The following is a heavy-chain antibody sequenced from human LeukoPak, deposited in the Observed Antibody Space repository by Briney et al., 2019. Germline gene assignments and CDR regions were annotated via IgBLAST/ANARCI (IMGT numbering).Heavy chain of an antibody. CDR1: GFTFSSYA. Sequence: GGSLRLSCAASGFTFSSYAMSWVRQAPGKGLEWVSAISGSGGSTYYADSVRGRFTISRDNSKNTLYLQMNSLRAGDTAVYYCAKEPSYSDSVGYWGQGTLVTVSS. V-gene: IGHV3-23*01. J-gene: IGHJ4*02. CDR2: ISGSGGST. D-gene: IGHD6-13*01. CDR3: AKEPSYSDSVGY.